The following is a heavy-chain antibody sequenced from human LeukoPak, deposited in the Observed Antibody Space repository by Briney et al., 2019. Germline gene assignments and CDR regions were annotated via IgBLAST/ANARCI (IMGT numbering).Heavy chain of an antibody. D-gene: IGHD1-26*01. J-gene: IGHJ4*02. Sequence: SETLSLTCTVSGGSISSSHYYWGLIRQPPGKGLEWIVSMYYGGSTYYNPSLKSRITISVDTSKNQFSLKLSSVTAADTAVYYCAAGGSYYRLVEYWGQGTLVTVSS. CDR2: MYYGGST. CDR1: GGSISSSHYY. CDR3: AAGGSYYRLVEY. V-gene: IGHV4-39*01.